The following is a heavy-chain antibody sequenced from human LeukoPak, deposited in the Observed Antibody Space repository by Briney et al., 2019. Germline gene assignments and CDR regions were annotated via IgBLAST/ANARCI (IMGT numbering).Heavy chain of an antibody. CDR2: ISGSGGST. CDR3: AKDMGGTSFAFDI. D-gene: IGHD1-1*01. V-gene: IGHV3-23*01. Sequence: GGSLRLSCAASGFTFSSYAMSWVRQASGKGLEWVSAISGSGGSTYYADSVKGRFTISRDNSKNTLYLQMNSLRAEDTAVYYCAKDMGGTSFAFDIWGQGTMVTVSS. J-gene: IGHJ3*02. CDR1: GFTFSSYA.